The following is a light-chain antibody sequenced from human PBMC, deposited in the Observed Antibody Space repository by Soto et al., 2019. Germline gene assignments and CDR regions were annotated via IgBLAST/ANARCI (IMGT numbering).Light chain of an antibody. CDR1: QSVSNNY. CDR3: QQYGSSPEWT. Sequence: EIVLTQSPGTLSQSPGQRATLSCRASQSVSNNYLAWYQQKPGQAPRLLIYAASSRATGIPDRFSGSGSGTDFTLTISRLEPEDFAVYYCQQYGSSPEWTFGQGTKVDI. V-gene: IGKV3-20*01. J-gene: IGKJ1*01. CDR2: AAS.